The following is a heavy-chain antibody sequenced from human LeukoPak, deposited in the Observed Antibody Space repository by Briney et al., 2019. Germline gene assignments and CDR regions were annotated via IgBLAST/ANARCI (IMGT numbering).Heavy chain of an antibody. CDR1: GLNFGDYG. Sequence: GGSLRLSCTGSGLNFGDYGLSWVRQAPGKGLEWIGFIRRRANDGTTEYAASVKGRFTMSRDDSKSIVYLQMNGLQTEDTALYYCTRADGDYDHHFFDYWGQGTQVIVSS. J-gene: IGHJ4*02. D-gene: IGHD4-17*01. CDR2: IRRRANDGTT. CDR3: TRADGDYDHHFFDY. V-gene: IGHV3-49*04.